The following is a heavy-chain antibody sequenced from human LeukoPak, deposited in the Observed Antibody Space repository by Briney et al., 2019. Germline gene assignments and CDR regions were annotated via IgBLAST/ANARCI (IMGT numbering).Heavy chain of an antibody. CDR2: IYSGGSP. Sequence: PGGSLRLSCAASGFTVSSNDMSWVRQAPGKGLEWVSVIYSGGSPYYADSVKGRFTISRDKSKNRLYLQMNSLRGEDTAVYYCAKDRSYMDTMFFDYWGQGTLVTVSS. CDR1: GFTVSSND. D-gene: IGHD3-10*01. V-gene: IGHV3-53*01. CDR3: AKDRSYMDTMFFDY. J-gene: IGHJ4*02.